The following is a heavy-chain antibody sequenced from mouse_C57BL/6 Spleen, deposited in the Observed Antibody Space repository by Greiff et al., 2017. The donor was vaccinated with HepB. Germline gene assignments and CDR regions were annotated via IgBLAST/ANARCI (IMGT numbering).Heavy chain of an antibody. CDR1: GYTFTSYW. J-gene: IGHJ4*01. D-gene: IGHD1-1*01. CDR3: ARGGVITTVVATGYYAMDY. Sequence: VQLQQPGAELVKPGASVKMSCKASGYTFTSYWITWVKQRPGQGLEWIGDIYPGSGSTNYNEKFKSKATLTVDTSSSTAYMQLSSLTSEDSAVYYCARGGVITTVVATGYYAMDYWGQGTSVTVSS. V-gene: IGHV1-55*01. CDR2: IYPGSGST.